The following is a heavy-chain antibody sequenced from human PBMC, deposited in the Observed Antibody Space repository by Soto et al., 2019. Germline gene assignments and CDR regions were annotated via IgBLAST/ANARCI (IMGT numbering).Heavy chain of an antibody. V-gene: IGHV3-23*01. CDR3: AKDAPGSGWLSDY. J-gene: IGHJ4*02. Sequence: EGSMRLSCAPSRFTLRIYAKSWVRQAPGKGLEWVSTISGYGGTSYEDFVRGRFTISRDNSKNTLYLQMNSLRAEDTAVYYCAKDAPGSGWLSDYWGQGTRVTVSS. CDR2: ISGYGGT. D-gene: IGHD3-22*01. CDR1: RFTLRIYA.